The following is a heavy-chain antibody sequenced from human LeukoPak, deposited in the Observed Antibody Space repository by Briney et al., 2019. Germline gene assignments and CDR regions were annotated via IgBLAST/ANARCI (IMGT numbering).Heavy chain of an antibody. D-gene: IGHD6-25*01. CDR3: ARHRGADTPVYFLWDY. Sequence: PSETLSLTCTVSGGSISSSSYYWGWIRQPPGKGLEWIGSIYYSGSTYYNPSLKSRVTISVDTSKNQFSLKLSSVTAADTAVYYCARHRGADTPVYFLWDYWGQGTLVTVSS. CDR1: GGSISSSSYY. V-gene: IGHV4-39*01. CDR2: IYYSGST. J-gene: IGHJ4*02.